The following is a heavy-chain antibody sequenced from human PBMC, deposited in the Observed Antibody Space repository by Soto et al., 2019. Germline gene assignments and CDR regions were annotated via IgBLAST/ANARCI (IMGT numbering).Heavy chain of an antibody. D-gene: IGHD6-13*01. J-gene: IGHJ2*01. CDR1: GFTFSSYA. V-gene: IGHV3-23*01. Sequence: PGGSLRLSCAASGFTFSSYAMSWVRQAPGKGLEWVSAISGSGGSTYYADSVKGRFTISRDNSKNTLYLQMNSLRAEYTAVYYCAKAGLYSSSWPNWYFDRWGRGTLVTVSS. CDR2: ISGSGGST. CDR3: AKAGLYSSSWPNWYFDR.